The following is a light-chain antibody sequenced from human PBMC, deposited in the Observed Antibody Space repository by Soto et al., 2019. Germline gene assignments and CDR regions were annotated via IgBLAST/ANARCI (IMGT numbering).Light chain of an antibody. CDR2: DVS. V-gene: IGLV2-14*01. Sequence: QSALTQPASVSGSPGQSITISCTGTSSDVGAYNYVSWYQQHPGKAPKLMIYDVSNRPSGVSNRFSGSKSGNTASLTISGLQAEDEADYYCISYTSSTTSVVFGGGTKLT. J-gene: IGLJ2*01. CDR3: ISYTSSTTSVV. CDR1: SSDVGAYNY.